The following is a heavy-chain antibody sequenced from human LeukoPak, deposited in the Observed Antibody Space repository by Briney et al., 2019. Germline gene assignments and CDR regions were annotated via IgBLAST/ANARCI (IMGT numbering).Heavy chain of an antibody. CDR2: IKQDGSEK. CDR1: DFIFSMYW. CDR3: ARDNWVDC. J-gene: IGHJ5*01. V-gene: IGHV3-7*03. Sequence: GGSLRLSCAASDFIFSMYWMSWVRQAPGKGLEWVANIKQDGSEKYYVDSVRGRFTISRDNAKNSLYLQMNSLKVEDTAIYYCARDNWVDCWGQGTLVTVSS.